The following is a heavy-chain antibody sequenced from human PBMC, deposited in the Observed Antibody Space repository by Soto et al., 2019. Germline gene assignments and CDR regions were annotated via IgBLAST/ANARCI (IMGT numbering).Heavy chain of an antibody. CDR1: DGSSISRSW. J-gene: IGHJ4*02. D-gene: IGHD3-10*01. Sequence: SETLSLTFAVSDGSSISRSWWSWLRNPPGKGLEWIGEIYHSGSTNYNPSLKSRVTISVDKSRNQFSLKLSSVTAADTAVYYCARRWGEGRVDYWGQGNLVTVSS. CDR2: IYHSGST. CDR3: ARRWGEGRVDY. V-gene: IGHV4-4*02.